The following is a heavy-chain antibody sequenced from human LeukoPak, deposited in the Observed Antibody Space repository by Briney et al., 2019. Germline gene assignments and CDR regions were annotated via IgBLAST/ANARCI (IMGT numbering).Heavy chain of an antibody. Sequence: SETLSLTCTVSGGSISSSSYYWGWIRQPPGKGLEWIGYIYYTGSTDYNPSLKSRVTISVDTSKNQFSLKLSSVTAADTAVYYCALSARSFDYWGQGTLVTVSS. V-gene: IGHV4-61*05. J-gene: IGHJ4*02. D-gene: IGHD2/OR15-2a*01. CDR3: ALSARSFDY. CDR2: IYYTGST. CDR1: GGSISSSSYY.